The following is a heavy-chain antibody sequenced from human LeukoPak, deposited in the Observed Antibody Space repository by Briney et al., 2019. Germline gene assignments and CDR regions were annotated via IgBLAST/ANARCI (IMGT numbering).Heavy chain of an antibody. CDR3: ARDSGGEWFGELLLDY. V-gene: IGHV1-2*02. CDR1: GYTFTGYY. CDR2: INPNSGGT. D-gene: IGHD3-10*01. Sequence: GASVKVSCTASGYTFTGYYMHWVRQAPGQGLEWMGWINPNSGGTNYAQKFQGRVTMTRDTSVSTAYMELSRLRSDDTAVYYCARDSGGEWFGELLLDYWGQGTLVTVSS. J-gene: IGHJ4*02.